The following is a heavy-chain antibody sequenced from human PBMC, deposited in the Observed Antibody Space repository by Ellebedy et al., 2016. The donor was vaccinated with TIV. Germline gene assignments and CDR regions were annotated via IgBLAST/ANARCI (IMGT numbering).Heavy chain of an antibody. CDR2: ISYDGSNK. CDR1: GFTFSSYG. CDR3: ARSPTSLSGSYWVY. V-gene: IGHV3-30*03. Sequence: GGSLRLXXAASGFTFSSYGMHWVRQAPGKGLEWVAVISYDGSNKYYADSVKGRFTISRDNSKNTLYLQMNSLRAEDTAVYYCARSPTSLSGSYWVYWGQGTLVTVSS. D-gene: IGHD1-26*01. J-gene: IGHJ4*02.